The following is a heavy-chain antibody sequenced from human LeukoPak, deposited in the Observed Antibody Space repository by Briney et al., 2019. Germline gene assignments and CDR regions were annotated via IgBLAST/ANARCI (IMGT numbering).Heavy chain of an antibody. CDR3: ARGPISSNPGT. Sequence: GGSLRLSCAASGFTFSSYAMSWVRQAPGRGLEWVSAISGSGGSTYYADSVKGRFTISRDNAKNTLYLQMNSLRAEDTAIYYCARGPISSNPGTWGQGTLVTVSS. D-gene: IGHD2-2*01. J-gene: IGHJ5*02. CDR1: GFTFSSYA. V-gene: IGHV3-23*01. CDR2: ISGSGGST.